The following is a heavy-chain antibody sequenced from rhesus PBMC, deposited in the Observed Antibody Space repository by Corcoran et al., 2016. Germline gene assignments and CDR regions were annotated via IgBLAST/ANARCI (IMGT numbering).Heavy chain of an antibody. CDR3: ASDYSSGKMFDY. CDR2: IYGNSTST. D-gene: IGHD6-31*01. CDR1: GGSISDSYR. J-gene: IGHJ4*01. V-gene: IGHV4S10*01. Sequence: QVQLQESGPGVVKPSETLSLTCAVPGGSISDSYRWSWIRQPPGKGLWWIGYIYGNSTSTNYNPPRKRRVTISKDTSKNQFSLKLSSVTAADTAVYYCASDYSSGKMFDYWGQGVLVTVSS.